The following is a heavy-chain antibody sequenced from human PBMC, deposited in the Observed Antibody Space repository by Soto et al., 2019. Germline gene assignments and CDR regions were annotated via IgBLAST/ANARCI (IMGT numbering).Heavy chain of an antibody. CDR2: IYHSGST. J-gene: IGHJ4*02. CDR3: ARVGNYYDSILFDY. CDR1: GGSISSGGYS. D-gene: IGHD3-22*01. V-gene: IGHV4-30-2*01. Sequence: SETLSLTCAVSGGSISSGGYSWSWIRQPPGKGLEWIGYIYHSGSTYYNPSLKSRVTISVDRSKNQFSLKLSSVTAADTAVYYCARVGNYYDSILFDYWGQGTLVTVSS.